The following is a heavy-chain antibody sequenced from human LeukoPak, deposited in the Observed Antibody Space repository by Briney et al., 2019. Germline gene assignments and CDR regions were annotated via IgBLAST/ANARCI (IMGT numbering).Heavy chain of an antibody. V-gene: IGHV3-23*01. D-gene: IGHD5-18*01. CDR1: GFTFSSYA. CDR3: AKKHGYSYGDPFDY. J-gene: IGHJ4*02. Sequence: GGSLRLSCAASGFTFSSYAMNWVRQAPGKGLEWVSAISGSGSSTHYADSVKGRFTISRDNSKNTLYLQMDSLRGEDTAVYYCAKKHGYSYGDPFDYWGQGTLVTVSS. CDR2: ISGSGSST.